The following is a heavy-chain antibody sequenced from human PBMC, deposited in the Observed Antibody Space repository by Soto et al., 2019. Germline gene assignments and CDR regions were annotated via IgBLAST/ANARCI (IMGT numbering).Heavy chain of an antibody. V-gene: IGHV4-34*01. Sequence: PSETLSLTCAVYGGSFSGYYWSWIRQPPGKGLEWIGEINHSGGTNYNPSLKSRVTISVDTSKNQFSLKLSSVTAADTAVYYCARVDCSGGSCYPGAYWGQGTLVTVSS. CDR3: ARVDCSGGSCYPGAY. D-gene: IGHD2-15*01. J-gene: IGHJ4*02. CDR1: GGSFSGYY. CDR2: INHSGGT.